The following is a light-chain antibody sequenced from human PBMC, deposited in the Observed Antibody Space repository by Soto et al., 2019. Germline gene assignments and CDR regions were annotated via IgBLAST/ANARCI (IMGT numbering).Light chain of an antibody. J-gene: IGKJ1*01. Sequence: IQMTQSPSSLSASVGDIVTISFRASQGIRNDLAWYQQKPGKAPKLLIFAASNLQSGVPSRFSGSGSGTDFTLTISRLQPEDFATYYCLQLYNFSWTFGQGTKVDIK. CDR3: LQLYNFSWT. CDR1: QGIRND. V-gene: IGKV1-6*01. CDR2: AAS.